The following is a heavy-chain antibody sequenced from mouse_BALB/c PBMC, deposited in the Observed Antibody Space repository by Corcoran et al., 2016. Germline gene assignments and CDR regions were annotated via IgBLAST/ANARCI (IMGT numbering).Heavy chain of an antibody. V-gene: IGHV14-3*02. CDR3: AIWEDYDPYFDY. CDR1: GFNIKDTY. D-gene: IGHD2-4*01. J-gene: IGHJ2*01. CDR2: IDPANGNT. Sequence: EVQLQQSGAELVKPGASVKLSCTASGFNIKDTYMHWVKQRPEQGLEWIGRIDPANGNTKYDPKFQGKATITADTSSNTAYLQLSSLTSEDTAVYYCAIWEDYDPYFDYLGQGTTLTVSS.